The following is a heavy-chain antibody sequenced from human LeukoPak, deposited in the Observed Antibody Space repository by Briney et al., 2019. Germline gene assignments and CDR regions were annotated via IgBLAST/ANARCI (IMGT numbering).Heavy chain of an antibody. D-gene: IGHD6-6*01. CDR1: GYSITSGYY. Sequence: EPSETLSLTCSVSGYSITSGYYWDWIRQPPGKGLEWIGSIYHSGSTYYNPSLKSRVTISLDTSKNQFSLRLSSVTAADTAVYYCARVTSSSSSPGYFDYWGQGTLVTVSS. V-gene: IGHV4-38-2*02. J-gene: IGHJ4*02. CDR2: IYHSGST. CDR3: ARVTSSSSSPGYFDY.